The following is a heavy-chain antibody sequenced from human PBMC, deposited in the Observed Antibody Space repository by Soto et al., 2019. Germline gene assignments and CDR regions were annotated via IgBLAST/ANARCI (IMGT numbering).Heavy chain of an antibody. CDR2: INGDGSSA. D-gene: IGHD3-22*01. Sequence: GGSLRLSCAASGFTFSSYWMHWVRQVPGKGLVWVSHINGDGSSARYADSVKGRVTISRDNAKNMLHLQMNSLRAEDTAVYYCARALTYYYDIDYWGQGTLVTVSS. CDR3: ARALTYYYDIDY. CDR1: GFTFSSYW. J-gene: IGHJ4*02. V-gene: IGHV3-74*01.